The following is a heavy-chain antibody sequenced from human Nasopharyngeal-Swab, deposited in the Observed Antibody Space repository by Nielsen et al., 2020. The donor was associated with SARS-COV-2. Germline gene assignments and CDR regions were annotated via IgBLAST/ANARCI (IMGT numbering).Heavy chain of an antibody. D-gene: IGHD3-3*01. J-gene: IGHJ4*02. V-gene: IGHV1-18*01. CDR1: GYIFSSFG. Sequence: ASVKVSCKASGYIFSSFGISWVRQAPGQGLEWMGWVSASNENTNYAQKLQGRVIMTTDTSTTTAWLELRSLRSDDTAVYYCARLVHYDFWTSFYTYYFDYWGQGTLVSVSS. CDR3: ARLVHYDFWTSFYTYYFDY. CDR2: VSASNENT.